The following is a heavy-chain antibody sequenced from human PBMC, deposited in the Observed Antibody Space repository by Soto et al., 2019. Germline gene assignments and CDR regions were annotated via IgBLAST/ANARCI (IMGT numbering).Heavy chain of an antibody. CDR2: IYYSGST. J-gene: IGHJ6*02. CDR1: GDSVSSSSYH. CDR3: ARTLQDYGMDV. Sequence: SETLSLTCTVSGDSVSSSSYHWAWIRQPPGKGLEWVGTIYYSGSTYYNPSLKSRVTISVDTSKNQFSLKLSSVTAVDTAVYYCARTLQDYGMDVWGQGTTVTVSS. V-gene: IGHV4-39*07.